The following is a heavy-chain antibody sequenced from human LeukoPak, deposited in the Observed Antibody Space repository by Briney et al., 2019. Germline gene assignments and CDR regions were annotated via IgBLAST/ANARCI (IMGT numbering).Heavy chain of an antibody. CDR3: ARVSVVRGVNHFDY. CDR1: GFTFSSYS. J-gene: IGHJ4*02. V-gene: IGHV3-21*01. CDR2: ISSSGSYI. D-gene: IGHD3-10*01. Sequence: PGGSLRLSCAASGFTFSSYSMNWVRQAPGKGLEWVSSISSSGSYIYYADSVKGRFTISRDNAKNSLYLQMNSLRAEDTAVYYCARVSVVRGVNHFDYWGQGTLVTVSS.